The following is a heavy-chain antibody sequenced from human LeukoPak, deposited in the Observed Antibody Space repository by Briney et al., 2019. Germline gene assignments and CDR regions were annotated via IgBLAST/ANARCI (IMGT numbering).Heavy chain of an antibody. J-gene: IGHJ4*02. V-gene: IGHV3-11*06. D-gene: IGHD6-13*01. CDR1: EFTFSDYY. CDR3: AGVDRSSWRPDY. Sequence: TGGSLRLSCVASEFTFSDYYMSWIRQAPGKGLEWVSHISSRSLQTGYADSVKGRFTISRDNAKNSLYLQMNSLRAEDTAVYYCAGVDRSSWRPDYWGQGTLVAVSS. CDR2: ISSRSLQT.